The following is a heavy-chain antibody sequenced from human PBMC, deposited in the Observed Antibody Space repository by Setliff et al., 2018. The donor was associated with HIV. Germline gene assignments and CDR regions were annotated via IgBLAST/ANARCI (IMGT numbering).Heavy chain of an antibody. D-gene: IGHD3-22*01. CDR1: GFTFSSYS. J-gene: IGHJ4*02. V-gene: IGHV3-21*04. Sequence: PGGSLRLSCAASGFTFSSYSMNWVRQAPGKGLEWVSFISSSSSYIYYADSVKGRFTISRDNSKNTLYLQMNSLRAEDTAVYYCAKGTYSYDSSGPDYWGQGTLVTVSS. CDR2: ISSSSSYI. CDR3: AKGTYSYDSSGPDY.